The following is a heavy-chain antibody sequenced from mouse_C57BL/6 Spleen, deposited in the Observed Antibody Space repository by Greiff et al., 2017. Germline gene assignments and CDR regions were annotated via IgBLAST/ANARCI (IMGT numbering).Heavy chain of an antibody. Sequence: VQLQQSGPELVKPGASVKIPCKASGYTFTDYNMDWVKQSHGKSLEWIGDINPNNGGTIYNQKFKGKATLTVDKSSSTAYMELRSLTSEDTAVYYCARRRLTGSSFDYWGQGTTLTVSS. CDR1: GYTFTDYN. CDR2: INPNNGGT. V-gene: IGHV1-18*01. J-gene: IGHJ2*01. D-gene: IGHD4-1*01. CDR3: ARRRLTGSSFDY.